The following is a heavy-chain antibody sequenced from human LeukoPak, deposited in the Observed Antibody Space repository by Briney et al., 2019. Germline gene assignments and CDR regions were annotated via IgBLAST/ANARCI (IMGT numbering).Heavy chain of an antibody. CDR1: RFTFSSYS. CDR2: ISSSSSYI. J-gene: IGHJ4*02. D-gene: IGHD4-23*01. Sequence: GGSLRLSCAASRFTFSSYSMNWIRQAPGKGLEWVSSISSSSSYIYYADSVKGRFTISRDNAKNSLYLQMNSLRAEDTAVYYCARDFGGNDFDYWGQGTLVTVSS. CDR3: ARDFGGNDFDY. V-gene: IGHV3-21*01.